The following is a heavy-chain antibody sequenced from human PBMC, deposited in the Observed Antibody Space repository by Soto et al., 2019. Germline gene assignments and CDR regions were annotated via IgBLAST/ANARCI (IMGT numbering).Heavy chain of an antibody. J-gene: IGHJ5*02. D-gene: IGHD3-10*01. CDR1: GGSISSTDHY. V-gene: IGHV4-39*01. CDR2: IYFAGST. Sequence: PSETLSLTCTVSGGSISSTDHYWGWVRQPPGKGLEWLGSIYFAGSTFHNPALKSRATISVDTSRNQFSLRLTTVTASDTAVYFCTRAERFPRSWFDPWGQGTQVTVSS. CDR3: TRAERFPRSWFDP.